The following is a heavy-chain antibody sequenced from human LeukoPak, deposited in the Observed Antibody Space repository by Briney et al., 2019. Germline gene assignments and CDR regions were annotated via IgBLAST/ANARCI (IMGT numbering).Heavy chain of an antibody. CDR3: ARGATISETGDFDF. Sequence: SETLSLTCAAYGGSFSRYYWSWIRQSPGKGLEWIAEIDHRGDTNYNPSVKSRVTISVDTSKNQFSLKVRSLSAADTAVYYCARGATISETGDFDFWGQGTLVTVSS. CDR1: GGSFSRYY. D-gene: IGHD5-24*01. V-gene: IGHV4-34*01. CDR2: IDHRGDT. J-gene: IGHJ4*02.